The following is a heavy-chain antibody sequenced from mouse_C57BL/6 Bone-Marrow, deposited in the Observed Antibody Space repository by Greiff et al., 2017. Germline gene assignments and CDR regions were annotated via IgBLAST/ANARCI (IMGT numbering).Heavy chain of an antibody. D-gene: IGHD2-3*01. CDR3: ARSWILEAMDY. V-gene: IGHV1-81*01. J-gene: IGHJ4*01. Sequence: VKLMESGAELARPGASVKLSCKASGYTFTSYGISWVKQRTGQGLEWIGEIDPRSGNTYYNEKFKGKATLTADKSSSTAYMELRSLTSEDSAVYFCARSWILEAMDYWGQGTSVTVSS. CDR1: GYTFTSYG. CDR2: IDPRSGNT.